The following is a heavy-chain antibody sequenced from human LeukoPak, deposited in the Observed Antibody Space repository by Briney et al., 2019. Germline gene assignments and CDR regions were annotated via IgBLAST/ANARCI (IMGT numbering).Heavy chain of an antibody. Sequence: GGSLRLSCAASGFTFDDYAMHWVRQAPGKGLEWVSGISWNSGGIAYADSVKGRFTISRDNAKNSLYLQMNSLRAEDTALYYCAKDLTGSRSNYYYSSGMDVWGQGTTVTGSS. D-gene: IGHD1-20*01. CDR3: AKDLTGSRSNYYYSSGMDV. V-gene: IGHV3-9*01. CDR2: ISWNSGGI. J-gene: IGHJ6*02. CDR1: GFTFDDYA.